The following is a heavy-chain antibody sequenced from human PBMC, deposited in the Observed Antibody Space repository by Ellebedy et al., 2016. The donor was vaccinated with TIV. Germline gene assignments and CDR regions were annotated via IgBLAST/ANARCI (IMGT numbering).Heavy chain of an antibody. Sequence: PGGSLRLSCVASGFRFSSNWMTWVRPAPGKGLEWVANINEAGSEKSYVDSVKGRFTISRANAKNSLYLQMNSLRAEDTALYYCGREDSSSHSDLDYWGQGALVTVSA. J-gene: IGHJ4*02. V-gene: IGHV3-7*01. CDR3: GREDSSSHSDLDY. CDR1: GFRFSSNW. CDR2: INEAGSEK. D-gene: IGHD6-13*01.